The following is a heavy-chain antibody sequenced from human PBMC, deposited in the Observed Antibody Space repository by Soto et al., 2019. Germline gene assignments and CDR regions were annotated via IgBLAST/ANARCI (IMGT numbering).Heavy chain of an antibody. CDR2: IIPVFGTT. D-gene: IGHD3-16*01. V-gene: IGHV1-69*01. CDR1: GGLFSSFA. J-gene: IGHJ4*02. Sequence: QEQLVQSGAEVKKPGSSVKVSCNDSGGLFSSFAISWVRQAPGQGLEWMGGIIPVFGTTNYAQKFQGRVTITADESTNTAYMELSSLTSDDTAMYYCARGGGPYVWFNEFWGQGTQVTVSS. CDR3: ARGGGPYVWFNEF.